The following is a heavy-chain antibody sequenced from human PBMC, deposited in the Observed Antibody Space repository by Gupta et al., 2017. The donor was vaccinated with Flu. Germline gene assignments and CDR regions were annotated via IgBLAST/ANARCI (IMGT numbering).Heavy chain of an antibody. D-gene: IGHD6-19*01. J-gene: IGHJ3*02. V-gene: IGHV1-8*01. CDR2: MNPNSGNT. Sequence: IKWVRQATGQGLEGMGWMNPNSGNTGYAQKFKGRVTMTRNTSIRTADMEVSRLRSEETAVYYCARGVWAARAVAGNVAFDIWGQGTMVTVSS. CDR3: ARGVWAARAVAGNVAFDI.